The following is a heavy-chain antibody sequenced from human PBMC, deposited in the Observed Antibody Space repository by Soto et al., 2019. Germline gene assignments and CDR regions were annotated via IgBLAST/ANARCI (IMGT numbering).Heavy chain of an antibody. CDR3: ARDAPSQQSIFDR. J-gene: IGHJ4*02. CDR2: INLNDGVT. D-gene: IGHD6-13*01. CDR1: EYSFGDYY. Sequence: QVQLEQSGTEVKKPGASVKVSCKASEYSFGDYYLHWVRQAPGQGLEWMGWINLNDGVTNYARKFQGRVTLASAKSINTVYMELSSLRYDDTAVYYCARDAPSQQSIFDRLGQGTLVTVSS. V-gene: IGHV1-2*02.